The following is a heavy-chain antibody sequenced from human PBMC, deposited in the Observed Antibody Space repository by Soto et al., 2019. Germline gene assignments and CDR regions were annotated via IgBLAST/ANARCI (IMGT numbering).Heavy chain of an antibody. CDR3: ARDSGIAARPPWFDP. Sequence: GSLRLCCAAPVFTFISYGMHWVRQAPGKGLEWVAVIWYDGSNKYYADSVKGRFTISRDNSKNTLYLQMNSLRAEDTAVYYCARDSGIAARPPWFDPWGQGTLVTVSS. J-gene: IGHJ5*02. D-gene: IGHD6-6*01. V-gene: IGHV3-33*01. CDR1: VFTFISYG. CDR2: IWYDGSNK.